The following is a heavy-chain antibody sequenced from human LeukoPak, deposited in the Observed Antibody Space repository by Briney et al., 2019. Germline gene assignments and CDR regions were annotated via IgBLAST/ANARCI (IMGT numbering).Heavy chain of an antibody. CDR1: GGTFSSYA. Sequence: VKVSRKASGGTFSSYAISWVRQAPGQGLEWMGGIIPIFGTANYAQKFQGRVTITADESTSTAYMELSSLRSEDTAVYYCARDRYYYDSSGYYYALYYFDYWGQGTLVTVSS. CDR2: IIPIFGTA. D-gene: IGHD3-22*01. J-gene: IGHJ4*02. V-gene: IGHV1-69*01. CDR3: ARDRYYYDSSGYYYALYYFDY.